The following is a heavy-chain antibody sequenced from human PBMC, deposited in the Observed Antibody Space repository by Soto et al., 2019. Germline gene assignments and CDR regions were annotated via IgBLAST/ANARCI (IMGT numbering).Heavy chain of an antibody. D-gene: IGHD3-3*01. V-gene: IGHV1-24*01. CDR1: GYRLSEMS. Sequence: ASVKVSCKVSGYRLSEMSMHWVRQAPGKGLEWMGGFDPEDGETIYAQKFEGRVTLTEDASKDTAYMDVSRLRSADTAVYFCATTPTSGESDYDFWSGYMEVGGQGTAVTV. CDR3: ATTPTSGESDYDFWSGYMEV. J-gene: IGHJ6*03. CDR2: FDPEDGET.